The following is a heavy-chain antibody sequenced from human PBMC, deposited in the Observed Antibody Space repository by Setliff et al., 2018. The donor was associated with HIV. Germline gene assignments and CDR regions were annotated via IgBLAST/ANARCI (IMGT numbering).Heavy chain of an antibody. D-gene: IGHD3-10*01. V-gene: IGHV4-61*02. CDR3: ARDRHSSGLGSYGP. CDR2: IDSSGTT. J-gene: IGHJ5*02. CDR1: GDSISSGSYY. Sequence: PSETLSLTCTVSGDSISSGSYYWSWIRQSAGRGLEWIGRIDSSGTTDYKPSLKGRVAISVDTSRNQFSLRVTSVTAADTAVYFCARDRHSSGLGSYGPWGPGILVTVSS.